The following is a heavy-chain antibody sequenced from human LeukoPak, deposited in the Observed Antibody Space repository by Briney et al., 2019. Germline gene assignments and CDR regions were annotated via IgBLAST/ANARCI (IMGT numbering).Heavy chain of an antibody. Sequence: SETLSLTCTVSGGSISSSSYYWGWIRQPPGKGLEWIGSIYYSGSTYYNPSLKSRVTISVDTSKNQFSLKLSSVTAADTAVYYCARQNTPPKYCSGGSCYGPFDYWGQGTLVTVSS. CDR1: GGSISSSSYY. CDR3: ARQNTPPKYCSGGSCYGPFDY. D-gene: IGHD2-15*01. V-gene: IGHV4-39*01. J-gene: IGHJ4*02. CDR2: IYYSGST.